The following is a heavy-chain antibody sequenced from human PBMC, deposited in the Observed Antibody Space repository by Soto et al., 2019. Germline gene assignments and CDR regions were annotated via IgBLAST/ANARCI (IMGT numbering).Heavy chain of an antibody. CDR2: IIPISGAA. D-gene: IGHD1-7*01. CDR1: GGTFSNYV. V-gene: IGHV1-69*06. J-gene: IGHJ4*02. Sequence: QVQLVQSGAEVKKPGSSVKVSCKASGGTFSNYVVNWVRQAPGQGLEWMGRIIPISGAANYAQKFQRRVTITADKSTSTSYMEVSSLRSEDTGVYYCARDMTRTVVPYCDFWGQGTLVTVSS. CDR3: ARDMTRTVVPYCDF.